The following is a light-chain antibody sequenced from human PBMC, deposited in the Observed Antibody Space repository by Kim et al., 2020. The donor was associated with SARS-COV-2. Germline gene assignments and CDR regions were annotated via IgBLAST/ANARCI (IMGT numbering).Light chain of an antibody. V-gene: IGLV2-14*01. Sequence: QSALTQPASVSGSPGQSITIYCSGTSSDIGTYDYVSWFQQHPGKAPKLLTFDVTRRPSGISSRFSGSKSGNTASLTISGFQTEDEADYYCSSFTTSSTFVFGTGTKVTVL. J-gene: IGLJ1*01. CDR3: SSFTTSSTFV. CDR2: DVT. CDR1: SSDIGTYDY.